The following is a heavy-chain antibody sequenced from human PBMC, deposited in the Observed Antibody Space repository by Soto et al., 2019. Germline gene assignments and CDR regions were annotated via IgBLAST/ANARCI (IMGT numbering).Heavy chain of an antibody. D-gene: IGHD5-18*01. CDR2: IYYSGST. V-gene: IGHV4-30-4*01. CDR3: ARAGGDTAMLCFDY. CDR1: GGSISSGDYY. J-gene: IGHJ4*02. Sequence: PSETLSLTCTVSGGSISSGDYYWSWIRQPPGKGLEWIGYIYYSGSTYYNPSLKSRVTISVDTSKNQFSLKLSSVTAADTAVYYCARAGGDTAMLCFDYWGQGTLVTVS.